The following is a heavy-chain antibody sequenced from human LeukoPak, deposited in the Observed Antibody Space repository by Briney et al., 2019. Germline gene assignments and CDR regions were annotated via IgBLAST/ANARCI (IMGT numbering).Heavy chain of an antibody. J-gene: IGHJ3*02. CDR1: GFTFSGYE. CDR2: ISSSGSTI. D-gene: IGHD3-10*01. CDR3: ARDSYGSGIRAFDI. V-gene: IGHV3-48*03. Sequence: GGSLRLFCAASGFTFSGYEMNWVRQASGKGREGGSYISSSGSTIYYAESVKGRFTISRDNAKNSLYLQMNSLRAEDTAVYYCARDSYGSGIRAFDIWGQGTMVTVSS.